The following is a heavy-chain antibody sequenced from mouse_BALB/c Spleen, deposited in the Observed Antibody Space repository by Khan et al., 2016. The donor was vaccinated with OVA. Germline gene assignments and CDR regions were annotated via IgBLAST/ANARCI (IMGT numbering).Heavy chain of an antibody. J-gene: IGHJ3*01. CDR3: ARRNYFGYTLAY. CDR1: GYTFTDYY. D-gene: IGHD1-2*01. V-gene: IGHV1-77*01. CDR2: IYPGSGNT. Sequence: QVQLQQSGAELARPGASVKLSCKASGYTFTDYYINWVKQRTGQGLEWIGEIYPGSGNTYYNEKFKDKATLTADKSSTTAYMQLSSLTSEDSAVYVCARRNYFGYTLAYWGQGTLVTVSA.